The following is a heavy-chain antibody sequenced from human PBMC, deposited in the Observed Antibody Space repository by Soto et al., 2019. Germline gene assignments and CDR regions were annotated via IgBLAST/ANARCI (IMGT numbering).Heavy chain of an antibody. Sequence: QVQLVQSGAEVKKPVASVKVSCKASGYTFTSFDISWVRQAPGQGLEWMGWIRGYNSDANYAQKLQGRVTMTTDTSTSTAYMELRSLRSDDTAVYYCTRKHSVALDLWGQGTMVTVSS. CDR1: GYTFTSFD. CDR3: TRKHSVALDL. D-gene: IGHD3-10*01. CDR2: IRGYNSDA. V-gene: IGHV1-18*01. J-gene: IGHJ3*01.